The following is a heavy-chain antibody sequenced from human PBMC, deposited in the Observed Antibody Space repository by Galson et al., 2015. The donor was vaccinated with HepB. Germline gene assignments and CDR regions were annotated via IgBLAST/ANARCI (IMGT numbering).Heavy chain of an antibody. V-gene: IGHV3-23*01. CDR1: GFTFSNYG. CDR3: ARNEALDY. D-gene: IGHD1-1*01. CDR2: ISGGGHST. J-gene: IGHJ4*02. Sequence: SLRLSCAAAGFTFSNYGMTWVRQAPGKGLEWVSTISGGGHSTVYADSVMGRFTISRDNSKDTLYVQMNRLRVDDTATYYCARNEALDYWGRGILVTVSS.